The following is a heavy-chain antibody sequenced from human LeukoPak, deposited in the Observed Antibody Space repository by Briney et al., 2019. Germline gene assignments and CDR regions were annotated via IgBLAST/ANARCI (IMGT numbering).Heavy chain of an antibody. V-gene: IGHV3-30-3*01. CDR1: GFTFSSYA. J-gene: IGHJ4*02. CDR2: ISYDGSNK. Sequence: PGGSLRLSCAASGFTFSSYAMHWVRQAPGKGLEWVAVISYDGSNKYYADSVKGRFTISRDNSKNTLYLQMNSLRAEDAAVYCCARDLLTTRIAVAGYWGQGTLVTVSS. CDR3: ARDLLTTRIAVAGY. D-gene: IGHD6-19*01.